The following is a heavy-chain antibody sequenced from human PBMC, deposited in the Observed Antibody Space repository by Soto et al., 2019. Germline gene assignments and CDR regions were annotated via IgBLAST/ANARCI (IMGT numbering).Heavy chain of an antibody. D-gene: IGHD6-19*01. Sequence: QVQLQESGPGLVKPSETLSLTCTVSGGSISSYYWSWIRQPPGKGLEWIGYIYYSGSTNYNPSLKSRDTTSAXTSKNQFSLKLSSVTAADTAVYYCALNRRGWGFDYWGQGTLVTVSS. J-gene: IGHJ4*02. CDR1: GGSISSYY. CDR2: IYYSGST. V-gene: IGHV4-59*08. CDR3: ALNRRGWGFDY.